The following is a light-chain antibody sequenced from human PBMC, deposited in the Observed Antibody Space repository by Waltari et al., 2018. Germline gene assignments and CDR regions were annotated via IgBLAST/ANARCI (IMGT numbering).Light chain of an antibody. V-gene: IGKV3-20*01. J-gene: IGKJ1*01. Sequence: CRASQSVNGAVAWYQQKPGQAPRLLIYHASNRATGIPDRFSGSGSGTDFSLTISRLEPEDFAVYYCQHYLRLPVTFGQGTKVEI. CDR3: QHYLRLPVT. CDR1: QSVNGAV. CDR2: HAS.